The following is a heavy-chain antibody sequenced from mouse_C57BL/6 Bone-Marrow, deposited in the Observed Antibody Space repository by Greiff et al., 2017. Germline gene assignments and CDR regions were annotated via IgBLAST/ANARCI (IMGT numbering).Heavy chain of an antibody. J-gene: IGHJ1*03. V-gene: IGHV1-63*01. CDR3: ARWDYGNYDWYFDV. CDR2: IYPGGGYT. Sequence: VQLQQSGAELVRPGTSVKMSCKASGYTFTNYWIGWAKQRPGHGLEWIGDIYPGGGYTNYTEKFKGKATLTADKSSSTAYMQFRSLTSEDSAIYYCARWDYGNYDWYFDVWGTGTTVTVSS. CDR1: GYTFTNYW. D-gene: IGHD2-1*01.